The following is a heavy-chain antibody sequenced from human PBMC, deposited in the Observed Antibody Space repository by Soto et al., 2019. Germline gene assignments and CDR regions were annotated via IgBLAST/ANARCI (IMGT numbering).Heavy chain of an antibody. CDR3: ARGPLAAAPVEWFDP. CDR1: GGSFSGYY. Sequence: QVQLQQWGAGLLKPSETLSLTCAVYGGSFSGYYWSWIRQPPGKGLEWIGEINHSGSTNYNPSLKRRVTISVDPSKNQFSLKLSSVTAADTAVYYCARGPLAAAPVEWFDPWGQGTLVTVSS. J-gene: IGHJ5*02. D-gene: IGHD6-13*01. V-gene: IGHV4-34*01. CDR2: INHSGST.